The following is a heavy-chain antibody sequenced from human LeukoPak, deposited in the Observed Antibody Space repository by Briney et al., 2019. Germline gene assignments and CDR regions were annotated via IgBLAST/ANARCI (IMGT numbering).Heavy chain of an antibody. CDR3: ARGSSGYYLGRVGY. J-gene: IGHJ4*02. D-gene: IGHD3-22*01. Sequence: ASVKVSCKASGYTFTSYDINWVRQATGQGLEWVGWMNPNSGNTGYAQKFQGRVTMTRNTSISTACMELSSLRSEDTAVYYCARGSSGYYLGRVGYWGQGTLVTVSS. CDR1: GYTFTSYD. CDR2: MNPNSGNT. V-gene: IGHV1-8*01.